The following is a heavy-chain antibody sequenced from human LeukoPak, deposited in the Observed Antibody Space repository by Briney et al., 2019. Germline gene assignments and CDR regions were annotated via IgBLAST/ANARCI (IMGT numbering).Heavy chain of an antibody. Sequence: SETLSLTCAVYGGSFSGCYWSWIRQPPGKGLEWIGEINHSGSTNYNPSLKSRVTISVDTSKNQFSLKLSSVTAADTAVYYCAAKGYYDSSGYDGTNHYFDYWGQGTLVTVSS. D-gene: IGHD3-22*01. J-gene: IGHJ4*02. V-gene: IGHV4-34*01. CDR1: GGSFSGCY. CDR3: AAKGYYDSSGYDGTNHYFDY. CDR2: INHSGST.